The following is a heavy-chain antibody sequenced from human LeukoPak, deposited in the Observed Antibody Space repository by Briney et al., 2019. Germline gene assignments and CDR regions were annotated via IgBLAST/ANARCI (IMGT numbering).Heavy chain of an antibody. CDR1: GFTFSSYS. CDR3: ASHYGSGSYSGDAFDF. V-gene: IGHV3-21*01. J-gene: IGHJ3*01. D-gene: IGHD3-10*01. CDR2: ISSSSSYI. Sequence: GGSLRLSCAASGFTFSSYSMNWVRQAPGKGLEWVSSISSSSSYIYYADSVKGRFTISRDNAKNSLYLQMNSLRAEDTAVYYCASHYGSGSYSGDAFDFWGQGTMVTVSS.